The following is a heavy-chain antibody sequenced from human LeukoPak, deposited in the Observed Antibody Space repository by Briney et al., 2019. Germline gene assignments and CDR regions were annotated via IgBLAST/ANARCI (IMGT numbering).Heavy chain of an antibody. V-gene: IGHV4-34*01. J-gene: IGHJ3*02. CDR3: ARGVNNWNIDVFDI. D-gene: IGHD1/OR15-1a*01. CDR2: INHSGST. CDR1: GGSFSGYY. Sequence: SETLSLTCAVYGGSFSGYYWSWIRQPPGKGLEWIGEINHSGSTYYNPSLKSRVTISVDTSKNQSSLKLSSVTAAETAVYFCARGVNNWNIDVFDIWGQGTMVTVSS.